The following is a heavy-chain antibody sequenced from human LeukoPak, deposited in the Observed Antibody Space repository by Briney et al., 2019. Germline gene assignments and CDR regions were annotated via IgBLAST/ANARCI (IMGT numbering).Heavy chain of an antibody. D-gene: IGHD2-2*01. Sequence: PGGSLRLSCAASGFSVSTKYMNWVRQAPGKGLEWVSIIYSGGTTYYGESVEGRFTISRDTSKNTVFLQMNSLRVEDTAVYYCARLGDHYQWNLDLWGRGTLVTVSS. J-gene: IGHJ2*01. CDR2: IYSGGTT. CDR1: GFSVSTKY. V-gene: IGHV3-53*01. CDR3: ARLGDHYQWNLDL.